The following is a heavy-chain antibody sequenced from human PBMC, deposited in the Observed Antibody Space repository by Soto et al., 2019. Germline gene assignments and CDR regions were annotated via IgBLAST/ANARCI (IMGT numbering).Heavy chain of an antibody. Sequence: PSETLSLTCAVYGGSFSGYYWSWIRQPPGKGLEWIGEINHSGSTNYNPSLKSRVTISVDTSKNQFSLKLSSVTAADTAVYYCARGGVITIFGVKPHNWFDPWGQGTLVTVSS. CDR2: INHSGST. CDR1: GGSFSGYY. J-gene: IGHJ5*02. CDR3: ARGGVITIFGVKPHNWFDP. D-gene: IGHD3-3*01. V-gene: IGHV4-34*01.